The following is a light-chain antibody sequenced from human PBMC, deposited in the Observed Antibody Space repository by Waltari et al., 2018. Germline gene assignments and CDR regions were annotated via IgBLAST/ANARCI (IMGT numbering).Light chain of an antibody. CDR1: QIISSN. CDR3: QQYNNWPPTT. V-gene: IGKV3-15*01. CDR2: GAS. J-gene: IGKJ1*01. Sequence: EIVMTQSPATLSVSPGERATLSCRASQIISSNLAWYQQKPGQAPRLLIYGASTRAPGIPDRFSGSGSGTQFTLAISSLQSEDSAVYYCQQYNNWPPTTFGQGTKVEIK.